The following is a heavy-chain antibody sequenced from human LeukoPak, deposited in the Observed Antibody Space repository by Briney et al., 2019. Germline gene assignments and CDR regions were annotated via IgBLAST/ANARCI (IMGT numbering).Heavy chain of an antibody. Sequence: ASVTVSCKASGGTFSSYAISWVRQAPGQGLEWMGGIIPIFGTANYAQKFQGRVTITADKSTSTAYMELSSLRSEDTAVYYCARSSSKSLIVLMVYAIHPYYYYMDVWGKGTTVTVSS. J-gene: IGHJ6*03. CDR3: ARSSSKSLIVLMVYAIHPYYYYMDV. CDR1: GGTFSSYA. D-gene: IGHD2-8*01. V-gene: IGHV1-69*06. CDR2: IIPIFGTA.